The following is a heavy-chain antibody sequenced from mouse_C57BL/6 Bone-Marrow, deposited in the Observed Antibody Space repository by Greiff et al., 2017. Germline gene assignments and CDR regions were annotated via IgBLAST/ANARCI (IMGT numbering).Heavy chain of an antibody. CDR2: IWTGGGT. J-gene: IGHJ3*01. V-gene: IGHV2-9-1*01. CDR1: GFSLTSYA. CDR3: ARISIYYDYGAWFAY. D-gene: IGHD2-4*01. Sequence: QVQLQQSGPGLVAPSQSLSITCTVSGFSLTSYAISWVRQPPGKGLEWLGVIWTGGGTNYNSALKSRLSISKDNSKSQVFFKMNSLQTDDTARYYCARISIYYDYGAWFAYWGQGTLVTVSA.